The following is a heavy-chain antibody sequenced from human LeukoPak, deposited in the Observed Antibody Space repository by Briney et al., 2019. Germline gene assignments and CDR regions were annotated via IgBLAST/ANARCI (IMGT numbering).Heavy chain of an antibody. CDR1: GFTFSSYA. CDR2: ISGSGDNT. J-gene: IGHJ4*02. D-gene: IGHD3-22*01. V-gene: IGHV3-23*01. CDR3: AKGSYYDSSGSFYFDY. Sequence: GGSLRLSCAASGFTFSSYATSWVRQAPGKGLEWVSGISGSGDNTYYADSVKGRFTISRDNSKNTLYVQVNSLGTEDTAAYYCAKGSYYDSSGSFYFDYWGQGTLVSVSS.